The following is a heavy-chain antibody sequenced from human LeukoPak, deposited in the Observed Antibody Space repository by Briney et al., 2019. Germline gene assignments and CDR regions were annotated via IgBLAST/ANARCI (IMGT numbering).Heavy chain of an antibody. J-gene: IGHJ4*02. CDR1: GFSFSSYA. Sequence: PGRSLRLSCAASGFSFSSYAMHWVRQAPGKGLEWVAVISYDGSNEYYADSVKGRFTISRDNSKNTLYLQMNSLRAEDTAVYYRAKVRRFDYVWGSYVYWGQGTLVTVSS. CDR3: AKVRRFDYVWGSYVY. V-gene: IGHV3-30*18. CDR2: ISYDGSNE. D-gene: IGHD3-16*01.